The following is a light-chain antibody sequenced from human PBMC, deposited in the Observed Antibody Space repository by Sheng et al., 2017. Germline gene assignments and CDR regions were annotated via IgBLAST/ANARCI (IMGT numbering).Light chain of an antibody. J-gene: IGKJ2*03. V-gene: IGKV1-5*03. Sequence: DIQMTQSPSTLSASVGDRVTITCRASQSISSWLAWYQQKPGKAPKVLIYKASSLESGVPSRFSGSGSGTEFTLTISSLQPDDFATYYCQQYNNWPPYSFGQGTKLEIK. CDR1: QSISSW. CDR2: KAS. CDR3: QQYNNWPPYS.